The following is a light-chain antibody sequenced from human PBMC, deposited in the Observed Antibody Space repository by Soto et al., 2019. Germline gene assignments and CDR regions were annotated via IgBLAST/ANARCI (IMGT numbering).Light chain of an antibody. J-gene: IGKJ3*01. Sequence: DIQLTQSPSSLSASVGDRVTITCRAIQYVSDYLNRYQHKHGKAPKLLIYDSSQMETGGPSRFCGSRFGTDFSFRIAILHPEDASTYFCQSYLDLPLFVPGT. CDR1: QYVSDY. CDR3: QSYLDLPL. V-gene: IGKV1-33*01. CDR2: DSS.